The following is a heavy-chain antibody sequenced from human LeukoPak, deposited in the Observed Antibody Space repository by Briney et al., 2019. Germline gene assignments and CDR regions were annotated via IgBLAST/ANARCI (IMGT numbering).Heavy chain of an antibody. CDR3: AKDVLLWFGELSLLEYYFDY. CDR2: ISYDGSNK. V-gene: IGHV3-30*18. CDR1: GFTFSSYG. D-gene: IGHD3-10*01. J-gene: IGHJ4*02. Sequence: GGSLRLSCAASGFTFSSYGVHWVRQAPGKGLEWVAVISYDGSNKYYADSVKGRFTISRDNSKNTLYLQMNSLRAEDTAVYYCAKDVLLWFGELSLLEYYFDYWGQGTLVTVSS.